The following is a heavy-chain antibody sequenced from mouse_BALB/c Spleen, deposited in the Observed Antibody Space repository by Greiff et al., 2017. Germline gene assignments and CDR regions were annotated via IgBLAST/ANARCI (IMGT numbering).Heavy chain of an antibody. CDR3: STGSWFAY. J-gene: IGHJ3*01. Sequence: VQLKESGAELVKPGASVKLSCTASGFNVKDTYMHWVKQRPEQGLEWIGWIDPENGNTIYDPKFQGKASITADTSSNTAYLQLSSLTSEDTAVYYCSTGSWFAYWGQGTLVTVAA. CDR2: IDPENGNT. V-gene: IGHV14-3*02. CDR1: GFNVKDTY. D-gene: IGHD4-1*02.